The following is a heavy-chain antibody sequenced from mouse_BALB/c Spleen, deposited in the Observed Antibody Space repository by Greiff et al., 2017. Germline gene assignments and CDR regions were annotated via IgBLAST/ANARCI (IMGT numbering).Heavy chain of an antibody. Sequence: EVKVEESGGGLVKPGGSLKLSCAASGFTFSSYAMSWVRQTPEKRLEWVASISSGGSTYYPDSVKGRFTISRDNARNILYLQMSSLRSEDTAMYYCARGGYYGNYPYAMDYWGQGTSVTVSS. CDR1: GFTFSSYA. D-gene: IGHD2-1*01. V-gene: IGHV5-6-5*01. CDR3: ARGGYYGNYPYAMDY. CDR2: ISSGGST. J-gene: IGHJ4*01.